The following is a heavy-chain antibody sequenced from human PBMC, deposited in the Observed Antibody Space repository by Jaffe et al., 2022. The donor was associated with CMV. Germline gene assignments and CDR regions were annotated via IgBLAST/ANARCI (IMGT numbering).Heavy chain of an antibody. CDR3: ARGGPYCSGGSCYLYFQH. Sequence: QVQLQQWGAGLLKPSETLSLTCAVYGGSFSGYYWSWIRQPPGKGLEWIGEINHSGSTNYNPSLKSRVTISVDTSKNQFSLKLSSVTAADTAVYYCARGGPYCSGGSCYLYFQHWGQGTLVTVSS. V-gene: IGHV4-34*01. J-gene: IGHJ1*01. D-gene: IGHD2-15*01. CDR2: INHSGST. CDR1: GGSFSGYY.